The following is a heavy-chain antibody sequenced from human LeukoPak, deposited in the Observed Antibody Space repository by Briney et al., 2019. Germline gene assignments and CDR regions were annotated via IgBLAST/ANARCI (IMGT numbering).Heavy chain of an antibody. CDR2: IYHSGST. D-gene: IGHD3-22*01. J-gene: IGHJ4*02. Sequence: SETLSLTCTVSGGSISSSSYYWGWIRQPPGKGLEWIRRIYHSGSTYYNPSLKSRVTISVDTSKSQFSLKLSSVTAADTAVYFCACYYFDSSNYYEPFDYWGQGTLVTVSS. CDR3: ACYYFDSSNYYEPFDY. V-gene: IGHV4-39*01. CDR1: GGSISSSSYY.